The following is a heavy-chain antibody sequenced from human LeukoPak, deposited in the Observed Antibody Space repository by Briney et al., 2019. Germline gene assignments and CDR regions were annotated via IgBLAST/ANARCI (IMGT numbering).Heavy chain of an antibody. D-gene: IGHD1-7*01. CDR1: GFTFSSHW. V-gene: IGHV3-7*01. J-gene: IGHJ6*02. CDR2: INQDGGEK. Sequence: GGSLRLSCAASGFTFSSHWVRWVRQAPGKRLQWVANINQDGGEKHYVDSVRGRFTISRDNTKNSLYLQMNCLRVEDSAVYYCASNWDYVRGYGMDVWGQGTTVTVSS. CDR3: ASNWDYVRGYGMDV.